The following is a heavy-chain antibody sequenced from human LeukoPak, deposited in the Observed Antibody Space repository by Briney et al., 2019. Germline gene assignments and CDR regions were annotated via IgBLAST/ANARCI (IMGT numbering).Heavy chain of an antibody. D-gene: IGHD1-26*01. V-gene: IGHV3-74*01. J-gene: IGHJ4*02. CDR2: IKSDGSST. CDR1: GFTFSSYW. CDR3: ASGIVGATPNDY. Sequence: GGSLRLSCAASGFTFSSYWMHWVRQAPGKGLVWVSRIKSDGSSTSYADSVKGRFTISRDNAKNTLYLQMNSLRAEDTAVYYCASGIVGATPNDYWGQGTLVTVSS.